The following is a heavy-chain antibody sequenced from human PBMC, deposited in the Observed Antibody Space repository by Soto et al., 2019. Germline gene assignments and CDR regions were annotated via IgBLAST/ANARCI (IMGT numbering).Heavy chain of an antibody. CDR1: GGSITNYY. J-gene: IGHJ6*02. Sequence: QVQLQESGPGLVKPSETLSLTCTVSGGSITNYYCSWFRQPPGKGLEWIGYIQYNGYSAYNLSLKRRVTISMDTSKTQSSLMVESVTATDTAVYYCARHGFGPLHGLVDVWGQGTTVIVSS. D-gene: IGHD3-10*01. CDR2: IQYNGYS. V-gene: IGHV4-59*08. CDR3: ARHGFGPLHGLVDV.